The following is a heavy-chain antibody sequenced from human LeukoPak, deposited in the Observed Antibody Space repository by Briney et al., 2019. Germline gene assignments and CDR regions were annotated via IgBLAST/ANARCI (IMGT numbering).Heavy chain of an antibody. V-gene: IGHV4-38-2*02. J-gene: IGHJ4*02. CDR3: ARVTGYMIEDYFDS. D-gene: IGHD3-22*01. CDR1: GYSISSGYY. CDR2: IYHSGST. Sequence: SETLSLTCTVSGYSISSGYYWGWIRPPPGKGLEWIGSIYHSGSTYYNPSLKSRVTILVDMSKNQFSLKLSSVTAADTAVYYCARVTGYMIEDYFDSWGQGTLVTVSS.